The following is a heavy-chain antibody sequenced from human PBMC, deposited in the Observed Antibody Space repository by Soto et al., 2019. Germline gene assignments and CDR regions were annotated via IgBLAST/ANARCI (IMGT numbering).Heavy chain of an antibody. Sequence: GASVKVSCKASGYTFTSYGISWVRQAPGQGLEWMGWISAYNGNTNYAQKLQGRVTMTTDTSTSTAYMELRSLRSDAAVYYCAREVAARPGDPYYYYYGLDVWGQGTLVTVSS. V-gene: IGHV1-18*01. D-gene: IGHD6-6*01. CDR2: ISAYNGNT. CDR1: GYTFTSYG. J-gene: IGHJ6*02. CDR3: AREVAARPGDPYYYYYGLDV.